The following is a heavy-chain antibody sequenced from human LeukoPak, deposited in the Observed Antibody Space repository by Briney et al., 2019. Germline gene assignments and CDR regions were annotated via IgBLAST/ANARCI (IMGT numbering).Heavy chain of an antibody. V-gene: IGHV1-18*01. CDR3: FLSDGVCTNGVCPDP. CDR1: GYTFTSYG. J-gene: IGHJ5*02. CDR2: ISAYNGNT. Sequence: GASVKVSCKASGYTFTSYGISWVRQAPGQGLEWMGWISAYNGNTNYAQKLQGRVTMTTDTSTSTAYMELRSLRSDDTAAYYCFLSDGVCTNGVCPDPWGQGTLVTVSS. D-gene: IGHD2-8*01.